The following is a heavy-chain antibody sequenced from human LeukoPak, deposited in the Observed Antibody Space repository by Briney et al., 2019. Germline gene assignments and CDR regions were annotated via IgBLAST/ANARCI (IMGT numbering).Heavy chain of an antibody. CDR3: EKDRMYYDILTGYYRGGFDY. D-gene: IGHD3-9*01. V-gene: IGHV3-23*01. CDR1: GFTLSSYA. CDR2: ISGSGGST. J-gene: IGHJ4*02. Sequence: GGSLRLSCAASGFTLSSYAMSWVRQAPGKGLEWVSAISGSGGSTYYADSVKGRFTISRDNSKNTLYLQMNSLRAEDTAVYYCEKDRMYYDILTGYYRGGFDYWGQGTLVTVSS.